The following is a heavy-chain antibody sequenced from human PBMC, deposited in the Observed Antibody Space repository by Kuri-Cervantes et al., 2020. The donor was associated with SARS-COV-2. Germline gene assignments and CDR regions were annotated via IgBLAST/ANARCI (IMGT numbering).Heavy chain of an antibody. D-gene: IGHD5-18*01. Sequence: SETLSLTCAVYGGSFSGYYWSWIRQPPGKGLEWIGEINHSGSTNYNPSLKSRVTISVDTSKNQFSLKLSSVTAADTAVYYCARDGRSPWIQLWGAFDIWGQGTMVTVSS. V-gene: IGHV4-34*01. CDR3: ARDGRSPWIQLWGAFDI. CDR1: GGSFSGYY. CDR2: INHSGST. J-gene: IGHJ3*02.